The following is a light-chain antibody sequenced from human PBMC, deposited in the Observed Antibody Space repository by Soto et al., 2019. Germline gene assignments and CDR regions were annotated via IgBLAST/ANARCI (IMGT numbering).Light chain of an antibody. V-gene: IGKV1-33*01. Sequence: DIQVTQSPSSLSASVGDRVTITCQASDDIINSLNWYQQKPGKAPKLLIHDASILQTGIPSRFSGSGSGTDFTFTITSLQSEDIATYYCQKYDILPITFGGGTKVEIK. CDR2: DAS. CDR3: QKYDILPIT. CDR1: DDIINS. J-gene: IGKJ4*01.